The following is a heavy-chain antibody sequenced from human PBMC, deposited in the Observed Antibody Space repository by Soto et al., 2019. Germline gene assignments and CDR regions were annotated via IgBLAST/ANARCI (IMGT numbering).Heavy chain of an antibody. CDR3: ARARRDVLRFLEWLPSYYMDV. Sequence: EVQLVESGGGLVQPGGSLRLSCAASGFTFSDHYMDWVRQAPGKGLEWVGRTRNKANSYTTEYAASVKGRFTISRDDSKNSLYLQMNSLKTEDKAVYYCARARRDVLRFLEWLPSYYMDVWGKGTTVTVSS. CDR1: GFTFSDHY. D-gene: IGHD3-3*01. CDR2: TRNKANSYTT. J-gene: IGHJ6*03. V-gene: IGHV3-72*01.